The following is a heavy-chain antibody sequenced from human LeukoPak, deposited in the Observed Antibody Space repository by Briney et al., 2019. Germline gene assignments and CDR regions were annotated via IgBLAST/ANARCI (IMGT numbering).Heavy chain of an antibody. J-gene: IGHJ4*02. Sequence: PGGSLRLSCAASGFTFSSYEMNWVRQAPGKGLEWVSYISSSGSTIYYADSVKGRFTISRDNAKNSLYPQMNSLRAEDTAVYYCARVGFSSGYYYSFLYYFDYWGQGTLVTVSS. CDR1: GFTFSSYE. CDR3: ARVGFSSGYYYSFLYYFDY. V-gene: IGHV3-48*03. D-gene: IGHD3-22*01. CDR2: ISSSGSTI.